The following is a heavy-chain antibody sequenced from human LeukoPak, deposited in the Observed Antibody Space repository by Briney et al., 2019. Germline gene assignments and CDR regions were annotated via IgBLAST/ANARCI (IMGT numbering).Heavy chain of an antibody. Sequence: PGGSLTLSCAASGFTFSSYWMSWVRQAPGKGLEWVANIKQDGSEKYYVDSVKGRFTISRDNAKNSLYLQMNSLRAEDTAVYYCARDSFDWSPHDAFDIWGQGTMVTVSS. CDR1: GFTFSSYW. CDR3: ARDSFDWSPHDAFDI. CDR2: IKQDGSEK. V-gene: IGHV3-7*01. J-gene: IGHJ3*02. D-gene: IGHD3-9*01.